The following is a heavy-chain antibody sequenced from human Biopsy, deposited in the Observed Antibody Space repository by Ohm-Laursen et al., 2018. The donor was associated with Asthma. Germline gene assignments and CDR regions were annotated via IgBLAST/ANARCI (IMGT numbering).Heavy chain of an antibody. J-gene: IGHJ6*02. Sequence: SLRLSCAASGFTFSSYAMHWVRQAPGEGLEWVAVIWYDGSNKYYADSAKGRFTISRDNSKNTLYLQMNSLRAEDTAVYYCARGGLGYCSSTSCYQNYYYGMDVWGQGTTVTVSS. CDR1: GFTFSSYA. D-gene: IGHD2-2*01. CDR3: ARGGLGYCSSTSCYQNYYYGMDV. CDR2: IWYDGSNK. V-gene: IGHV3-33*08.